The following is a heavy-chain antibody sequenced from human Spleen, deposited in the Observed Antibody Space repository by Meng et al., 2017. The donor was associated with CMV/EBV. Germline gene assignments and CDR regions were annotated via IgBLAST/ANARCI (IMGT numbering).Heavy chain of an antibody. CDR1: GFIIGDYA. CDR2: IRSKPYGGTT. V-gene: IGHV3-49*04. CDR3: TTNSFDPY. Sequence: GESLKISCTSSGFIIGDYAMSWVRQAPGKGLEWVGFIRSKPYGGTTEYAASVKGRFTISRDDSKSIAYLQMNSLAVEDTAVYYCTTNSFDPYWGLGTLVTVSS. J-gene: IGHJ4*02. D-gene: IGHD3-9*01.